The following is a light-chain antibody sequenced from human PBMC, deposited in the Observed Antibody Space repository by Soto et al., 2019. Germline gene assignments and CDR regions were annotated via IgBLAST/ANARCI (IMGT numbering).Light chain of an antibody. V-gene: IGLV2-14*01. CDR3: CSYAGSSTRYV. Sequence: QSALTQPASVSGSPGQSITISCTGTSSDVGGYKYVSWYQQHPDKAPKLIIFEVSNRPSGVSNRFSGSKSGNTASLTISGLQAEDEADYYCCSYAGSSTRYVFGTGTKLTVL. CDR1: SSDVGGYKY. CDR2: EVS. J-gene: IGLJ1*01.